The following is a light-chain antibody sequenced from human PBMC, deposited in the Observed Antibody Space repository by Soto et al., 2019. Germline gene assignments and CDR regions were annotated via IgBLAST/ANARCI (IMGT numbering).Light chain of an antibody. CDR1: QDIRKY. CDR2: DAS. J-gene: IGKJ5*01. CDR3: QQYDNLPLI. Sequence: IQITQSPSSLSASVLDIFTITCQATQDIRKYLNWYQQKPGKAPKLLIYDASSLETGVPSRFSGSGSGTDFTLTISSLQPEDFATYYCQQYDNLPLIFGQGTRLEIK. V-gene: IGKV1-33*01.